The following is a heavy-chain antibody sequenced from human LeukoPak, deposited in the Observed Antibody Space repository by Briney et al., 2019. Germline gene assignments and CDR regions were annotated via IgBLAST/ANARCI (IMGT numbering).Heavy chain of an antibody. J-gene: IGHJ2*01. V-gene: IGHV4-30-2*01. CDR1: VGFISRGRYS. CDR2: SYHSGIT. CDR3: ARVVHYGDYVDWYLDL. D-gene: IGHD4-17*01. Sequence: SEPLSLTCAVSVGFISRGRYSWSWSRQPPGRGVDRIGYSYHSGITYNHPSLKSRVPMTEDRAMTQFSLKLSSVTAADTGVYYCARVVHYGDYVDWYLDLWGRGTLVTVSS.